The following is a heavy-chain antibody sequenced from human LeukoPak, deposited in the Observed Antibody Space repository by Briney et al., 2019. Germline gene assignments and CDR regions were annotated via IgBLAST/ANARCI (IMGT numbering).Heavy chain of an antibody. D-gene: IGHD5-12*01. J-gene: IGHJ4*02. V-gene: IGHV3-21*01. Sequence: GGSLRLSCAASGFTFSSYSMDWVRQAPGKGLEWVSSISSSSSYIYYADSVKGRFTISRDNAKNSLYLQMNSLRAEDTAVYYCAKEDYDYLSNFDYWGQGTLVTVSS. CDR1: GFTFSSYS. CDR2: ISSSSSYI. CDR3: AKEDYDYLSNFDY.